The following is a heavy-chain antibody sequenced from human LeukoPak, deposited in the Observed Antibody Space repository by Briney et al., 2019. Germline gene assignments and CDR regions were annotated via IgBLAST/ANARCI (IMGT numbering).Heavy chain of an antibody. CDR2: ISWNSGSI. CDR3: AKDMD. CDR1: GFTFDDYA. Sequence: GRSLRLSCAASGFTFDDYAMHWVRQAPGKGLKWVSGISWNSGSIGYADSVKGRFTISRDNAKNSLYLQMNSLRAEDTALYYCAKDMDWGQGTLVTVSS. V-gene: IGHV3-9*01. J-gene: IGHJ4*02.